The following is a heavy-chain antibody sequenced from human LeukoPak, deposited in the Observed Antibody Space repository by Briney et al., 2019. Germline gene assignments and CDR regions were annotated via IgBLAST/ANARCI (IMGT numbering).Heavy chain of an antibody. D-gene: IGHD6-19*01. Sequence: SETLSLTCAVYGGSFSGYYWSWIRQPPGKGLEWIGEINHSGSTNYNPSLKSRVTISVDTSKNQFSLKLSSVTAADTAVYYCARRSGYSSGWLNWFDPWGQGTLVTVSS. J-gene: IGHJ5*02. CDR2: INHSGST. V-gene: IGHV4-34*01. CDR1: GGSFSGYY. CDR3: ARRSGYSSGWLNWFDP.